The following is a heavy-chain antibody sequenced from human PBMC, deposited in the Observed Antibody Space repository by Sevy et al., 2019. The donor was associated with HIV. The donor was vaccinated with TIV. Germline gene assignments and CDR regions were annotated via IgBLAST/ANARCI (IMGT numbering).Heavy chain of an antibody. CDR2: IYDNGHI. CDR1: GGSITSLY. D-gene: IGHD3-10*01. V-gene: IGHV4-59*08. J-gene: IGHJ4*02. CDR3: AGENAWGRGYS. Sequence: SETLSLTCTVSGGSITSLYWNWIRQPPGKGLEWIANIYDNGHINYDPSLKSRVTSSLDTSKNQFSLRLSSVTAADTAMYYCAGENAWGRGYSWGQGTLVTVSS.